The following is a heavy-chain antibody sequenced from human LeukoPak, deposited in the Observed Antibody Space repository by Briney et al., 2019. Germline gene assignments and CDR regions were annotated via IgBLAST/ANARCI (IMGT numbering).Heavy chain of an antibody. V-gene: IGHV1-8*01. CDR3: AREGYCSSTSCYTYNWFDP. Sequence: ASVKVSFKASGYTFTSYDINWVRQATGQGLEWMGWMNPNSGNTGYAQKFQGRVTMTRNTSISTAYMELSSLRSEDTAVYYCAREGYCSSTSCYTYNWFDPWGQGTLVTVSS. CDR1: GYTFTSYD. D-gene: IGHD2-2*01. J-gene: IGHJ5*02. CDR2: MNPNSGNT.